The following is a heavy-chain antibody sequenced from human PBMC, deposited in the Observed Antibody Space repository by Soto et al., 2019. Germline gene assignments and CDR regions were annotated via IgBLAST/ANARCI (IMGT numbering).Heavy chain of an antibody. J-gene: IGHJ5*02. CDR3: ARDNRQNYGPTAASSWFQP. CDR1: GFSFSYYF. Sequence: DSVKVSCKASGFSFSYYFMHWVLQAPEQGLEWMGIINPSGDSRNYAQKLQGRVTITRDTSTSTVYMDLSSLRYEDTAVYYCARDNRQNYGPTAASSWFQPWGQGTPVTVSS. V-gene: IGHV1-46*04. D-gene: IGHD2-15*01. CDR2: INPSGDSR.